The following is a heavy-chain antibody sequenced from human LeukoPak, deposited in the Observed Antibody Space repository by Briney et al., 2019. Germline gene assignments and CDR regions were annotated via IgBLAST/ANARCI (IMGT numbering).Heavy chain of an antibody. V-gene: IGHV3-13*01. D-gene: IGHD6-19*01. CDR3: ARGGIQVSGINEFDY. CDR2: IGIRGDT. Sequence: GGSLRLSCAASGFTFIDYDMHWVRQVIGKGLEWVSAIGIRGDTHYSGSVKGRFTISRENAESSLYLQMNSLRAEDTAVYYCARGGIQVSGINEFDYWGQGTLVTVSS. CDR1: GFTFIDYD. J-gene: IGHJ4*02.